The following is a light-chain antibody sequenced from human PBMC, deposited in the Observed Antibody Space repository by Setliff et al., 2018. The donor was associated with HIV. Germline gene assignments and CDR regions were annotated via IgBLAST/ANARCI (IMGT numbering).Light chain of an antibody. V-gene: IGLV1-40*01. CDR3: QSFDSSVSAVV. CDR1: RSNIGAGYD. J-gene: IGLJ2*01. CDR2: GYT. Sequence: QSVLTQPPSVSGAPGQRVTIPCTGRRSNIGAGYDLHWYQQTSGAAPKPVIFGYTSRPSGVPDRFSGSKSGTSASLAITGLHPEDVADYYGQSFDSSVSAVVVGGGTKVTVL.